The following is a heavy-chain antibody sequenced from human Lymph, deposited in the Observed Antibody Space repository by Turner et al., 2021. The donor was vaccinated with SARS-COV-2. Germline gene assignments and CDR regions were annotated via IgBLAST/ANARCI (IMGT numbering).Heavy chain of an antibody. Sequence: EVQLLESGGGLVQPGGSLRLYCAASGFTFSSYAMSWVRQAPGTGLEWVSGISGSGGSTYYAYSVKGRFTISRDNSKNTLYLQMNSLRAEDTAVYYCAKDPNWYVLSAVDYWGQGTLVTVSS. V-gene: IGHV3-23*01. CDR1: GFTFSSYA. CDR3: AKDPNWYVLSAVDY. CDR2: ISGSGGST. J-gene: IGHJ4*02. D-gene: IGHD1-1*01.